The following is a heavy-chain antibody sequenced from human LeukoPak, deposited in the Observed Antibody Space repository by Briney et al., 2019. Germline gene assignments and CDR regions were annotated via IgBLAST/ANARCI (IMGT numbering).Heavy chain of an antibody. CDR1: GFTFSRYS. Sequence: GGSLRLSCAASGFTFSRYSMNWVRQAPGKGLEWVSSISISSNYIYYADSVKGRFTISRDNAKNSLYLQMNSLRAEDTAVYYCAELGITMIGGVWGKGTTVTISS. J-gene: IGHJ6*04. V-gene: IGHV3-21*01. CDR2: ISISSNYI. D-gene: IGHD3-10*02. CDR3: AELGITMIGGV.